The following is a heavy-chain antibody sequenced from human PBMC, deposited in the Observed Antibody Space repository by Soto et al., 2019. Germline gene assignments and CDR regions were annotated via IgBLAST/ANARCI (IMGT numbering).Heavy chain of an antibody. Sequence: SETLSLTCAVYGGSFSGYYWSWIRQPPGKGLEWMGEINHSGSTNYNPSLKSRVTISVDTSKNKFSLKLSSVTAADTAVYYCARGGGKRGYSYGLYYYYYGMDVWGQGTTVTVSS. D-gene: IGHD5-18*01. V-gene: IGHV4-34*01. J-gene: IGHJ6*02. CDR3: ARGGGKRGYSYGLYYYYYGMDV. CDR2: INHSGST. CDR1: GGSFSGYY.